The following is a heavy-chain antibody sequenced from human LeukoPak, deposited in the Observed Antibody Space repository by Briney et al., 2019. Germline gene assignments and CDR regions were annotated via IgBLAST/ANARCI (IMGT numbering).Heavy chain of an antibody. D-gene: IGHD6-19*01. CDR2: ISSSGSTI. Sequence: GGSLRLSCAASGFTFSSYEMNWVRQAPGKGLEWVSYISSSGSTIYYADSVKGRFTISRDNAKNSLYLQMNSLRAEDTAGYYCARGASSGWYHAFDIWGQGTMVTVSS. V-gene: IGHV3-48*03. CDR3: ARGASSGWYHAFDI. J-gene: IGHJ3*02. CDR1: GFTFSSYE.